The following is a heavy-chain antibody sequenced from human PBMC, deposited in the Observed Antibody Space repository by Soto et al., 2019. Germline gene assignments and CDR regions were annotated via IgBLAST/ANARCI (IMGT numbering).Heavy chain of an antibody. D-gene: IGHD6-19*01. J-gene: IGHJ4*02. Sequence: QVQLVESGGGVVQPGRSLRLSCAASGFTFSDYGMHWVRQAPCNGLEWVAVIWYDGSNQYYADSVKGRFTISRDNSKNTVYLQMNSMRAEDMVVYYCARVGGSALAGIDYWGQGTLVTVSS. CDR1: GFTFSDYG. CDR2: IWYDGSNQ. V-gene: IGHV3-33*01. CDR3: ARVGGSALAGIDY.